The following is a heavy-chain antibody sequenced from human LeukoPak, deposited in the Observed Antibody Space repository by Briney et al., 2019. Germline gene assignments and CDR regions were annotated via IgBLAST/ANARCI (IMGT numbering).Heavy chain of an antibody. CDR1: GYSFTSYW. Sequence: GESLKISCQGFGYSFTSYWIGWMRQMTGKGMEWMGVTYPGDLRVRYNPSFQGQVTISVDKSINTAYLQWVSLRASDSAMYYCACRDLTSTWSFPWGQGTLVTVSS. CDR2: TYPGDLRV. D-gene: IGHD6-13*01. CDR3: ACRDLTSTWSFP. V-gene: IGHV5-51*01. J-gene: IGHJ5*02.